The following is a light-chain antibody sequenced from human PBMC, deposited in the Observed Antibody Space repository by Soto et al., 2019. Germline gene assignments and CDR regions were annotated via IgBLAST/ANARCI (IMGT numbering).Light chain of an antibody. CDR3: QQSYSSPPT. V-gene: IGKV3-20*01. J-gene: IGKJ2*01. CDR1: QSVSSSY. CDR2: GAS. Sequence: EIVLTQSPGTLSLSPGERATLSCRASQSVSSSYLAWYQQKPGQAPRLLIYGASSRATGIPDRFSGSGSGTDFTLTISRLEPEDFASYHCQQSYSSPPTFGQGTKLEIK.